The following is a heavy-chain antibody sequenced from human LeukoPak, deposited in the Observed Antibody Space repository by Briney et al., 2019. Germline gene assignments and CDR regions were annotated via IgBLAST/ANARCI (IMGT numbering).Heavy chain of an antibody. Sequence: SETLSLTCTVSGNSISTYYCSWIRQPAGKGLELIRRIYSSGSTNYNPSLKSRVTMSVDTSKNQSSLKLSSVTAADTAVYYCARGHYYYDSSGYYDYWGQGTLVTVSS. CDR3: ARGHYYYDSSGYYDY. CDR2: IYSSGST. D-gene: IGHD3-22*01. J-gene: IGHJ4*02. V-gene: IGHV4-4*07. CDR1: GNSISTYY.